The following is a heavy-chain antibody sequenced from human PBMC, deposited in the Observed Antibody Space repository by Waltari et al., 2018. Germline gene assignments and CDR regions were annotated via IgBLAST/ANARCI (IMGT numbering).Heavy chain of an antibody. D-gene: IGHD6-19*01. CDR3: AKGSQQWLVRGYFDY. J-gene: IGHJ4*02. V-gene: IGHV3-9*01. Sequence: EVQLVESGGGLVQPGRSLRLSCAASGFTFDDYAMHWVRQAPGKGLGWVSGISWNSGRIGLADSVKGRFTVSRDNAKNTLYLQMNRLRAEDTALYYCAKGSQQWLVRGYFDYWGQGTLVTVSS. CDR2: ISWNSGRI. CDR1: GFTFDDYA.